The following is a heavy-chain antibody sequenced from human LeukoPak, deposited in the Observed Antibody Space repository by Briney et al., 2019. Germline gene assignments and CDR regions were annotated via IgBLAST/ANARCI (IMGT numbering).Heavy chain of an antibody. CDR2: FDPEDGET. V-gene: IGHV1-24*01. Sequence: ASVKVSCKVSGYTLTELSMHWVRQAPGKGLEWMGGFDPEDGETIYAQKFQGRVTMTEDTSTDTAYTELSSLRSEDTAVYYCATDPLDTAMVPGGDYWGQGTLVTVSS. CDR3: ATDPLDTAMVPGGDY. CDR1: GYTLTELS. D-gene: IGHD5-18*01. J-gene: IGHJ4*02.